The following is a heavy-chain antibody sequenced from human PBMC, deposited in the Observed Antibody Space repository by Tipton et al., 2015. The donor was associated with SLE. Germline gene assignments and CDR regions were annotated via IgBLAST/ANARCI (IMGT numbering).Heavy chain of an antibody. CDR2: IYHSGST. CDR1: GGSISSSSYY. D-gene: IGHD4-23*01. Sequence: TLSLTCTVSGGSISSSSYYWGWIRQPPGKGLEWIGSIYHSGSTYYNPSLKSRVTISVDTSKNQFSLKLSSVTAADTAVYYCARTFPYGGFDPWGQGTLVTVSS. V-gene: IGHV4-39*07. CDR3: ARTFPYGGFDP. J-gene: IGHJ5*02.